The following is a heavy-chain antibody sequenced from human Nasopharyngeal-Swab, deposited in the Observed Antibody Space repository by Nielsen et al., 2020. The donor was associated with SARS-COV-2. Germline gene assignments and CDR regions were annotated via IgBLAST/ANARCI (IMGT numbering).Heavy chain of an antibody. CDR1: GYSFRTYW. V-gene: IGHV5-10-1*01. CDR2: IDPSDSYT. CDR3: AQQRGISVAGGTLDY. D-gene: IGHD6-19*01. Sequence: SCKGSGYSFRTYWITWVRQMPGKGLEWMGRIDPSDSYTNYSPSFHGHLTISTHRSINPAYLQWNSLKASDTAIYYCAQQRGISVAGGTLDYWGPGTLVTVSS. J-gene: IGHJ4*02.